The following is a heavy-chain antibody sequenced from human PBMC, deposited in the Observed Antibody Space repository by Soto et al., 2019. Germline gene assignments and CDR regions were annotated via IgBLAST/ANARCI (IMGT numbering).Heavy chain of an antibody. Sequence: GGSLRLSCAASGFSFDDYAMHWVRQAPGKGLEWVSGISWNSGTIGYADSVKGRFTISRDNAKNSLYLQMNSLRDEDTAVYYCARNYYDSSGYFLDWFDPWGQGTLVTVSS. V-gene: IGHV3-9*01. J-gene: IGHJ5*02. CDR2: ISWNSGTI. D-gene: IGHD3-22*01. CDR1: GFSFDDYA. CDR3: ARNYYDSSGYFLDWFDP.